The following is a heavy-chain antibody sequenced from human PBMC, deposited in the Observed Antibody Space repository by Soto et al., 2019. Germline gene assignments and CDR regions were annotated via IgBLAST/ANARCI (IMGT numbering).Heavy chain of an antibody. V-gene: IGHV4-39*01. CDR1: GCSISSRDSY. CDR3: ARGFGRSHFDY. CDR2: FHYSGST. D-gene: IGHD3-16*01. Sequence: SETLSLPCAVSGCSISSRDSYWGWIRQPPGKGLEWIGSFHYSGSTYYNPSLKSRVTISVDTSKNQLSLRVTSVTAADTAVYYCARGFGRSHFDYWGQGTLVTVSS. J-gene: IGHJ4*02.